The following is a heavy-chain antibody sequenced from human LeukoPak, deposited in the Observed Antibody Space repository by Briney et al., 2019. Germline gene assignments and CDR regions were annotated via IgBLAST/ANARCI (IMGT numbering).Heavy chain of an antibody. CDR2: INPNNGGT. CDR3: ARDRASGYDLRLFDY. J-gene: IGHJ4*02. D-gene: IGHD5-12*01. CDR1: GYTFTGYY. V-gene: IGHV1-2*02. Sequence: VSVKVSCKASGYTFTGYYMHWVRQAPGQGLEWMGWINPNNGGTNYAQKFQGRVTMTRDTSISTAYMELSRLRSDDTAVYYCARDRASGYDLRLFDYWGQGTLVTVSS.